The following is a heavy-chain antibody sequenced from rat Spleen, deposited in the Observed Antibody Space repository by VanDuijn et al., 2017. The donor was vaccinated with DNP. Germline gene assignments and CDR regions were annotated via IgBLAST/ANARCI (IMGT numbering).Heavy chain of an antibody. D-gene: IGHD1-9*01. V-gene: IGHV5-46*01. CDR1: GFTFSSFP. CDR3: ARMFYGYSDY. CDR2: INTSGGST. J-gene: IGHJ2*01. Sequence: EVQLVESGGGLVQPGRSMKLSCAASGFTFSSFPMAWVRQAPTKGLEWVATINTSGGSTYYRDSVKGRFTISRDNAKNTLYLQMDSLRSEDTATYYCARMFYGYSDYWGQGVMVTVSS.